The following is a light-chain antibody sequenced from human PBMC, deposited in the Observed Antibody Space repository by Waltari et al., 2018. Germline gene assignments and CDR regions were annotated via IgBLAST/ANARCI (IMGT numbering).Light chain of an antibody. CDR1: QHVITW. CDR2: TAS. Sequence: DIQMTQSPSTLSVSVGDRVTITCRASQHVITWLAWYQQKPGKPPRLLVHTASILETGVPSRFSGSGSGTTFTLTINSLQPDDLATYYCQHYDDFPSTFGQGTKLEIK. J-gene: IGKJ2*01. CDR3: QHYDDFPST. V-gene: IGKV1-5*03.